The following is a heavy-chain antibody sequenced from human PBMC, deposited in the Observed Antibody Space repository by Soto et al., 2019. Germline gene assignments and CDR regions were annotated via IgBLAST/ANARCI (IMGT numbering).Heavy chain of an antibody. V-gene: IGHV4-31*03. J-gene: IGHJ6*02. CDR3: AGLAMATALSMHRLSDYRTVV. CDR2: IYYSGST. Sequence: SETLSLTCTVSGGSISSGGYYWSWLRQQPGKGLEWIGYIYYSGSTYYNPSLKSRVTISVDTSKNQFSLTLSSVTAADTAVYYCAGLAMATALSMHRLSDYRTVVWCPGTTGTGS. CDR1: GGSISSGGYY. D-gene: IGHD5-18*01.